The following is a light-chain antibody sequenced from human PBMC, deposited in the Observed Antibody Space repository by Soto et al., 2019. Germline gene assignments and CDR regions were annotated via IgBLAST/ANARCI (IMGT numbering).Light chain of an antibody. CDR1: SSDVGGYNY. Sequence: QSVLTQPASVSGSPGQSITISCTGTSSDVGGYNYVSWYQQHPGKAPKFMIYDVSNRPSGVSNRFSGSKSGNTASLTTSGLQAEDEADYYCSSYTTSNTRQIVFGTGTKLTVL. J-gene: IGLJ1*01. CDR2: DVS. V-gene: IGLV2-14*01. CDR3: SSYTTSNTRQIV.